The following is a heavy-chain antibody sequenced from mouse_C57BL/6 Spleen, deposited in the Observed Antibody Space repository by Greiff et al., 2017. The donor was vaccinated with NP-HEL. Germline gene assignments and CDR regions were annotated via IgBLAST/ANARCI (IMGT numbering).Heavy chain of an antibody. V-gene: IGHV3-6*01. CDR3: ARDRGGNYYYGSSYPFDY. CDR2: ISYDGSN. D-gene: IGHD1-1*01. J-gene: IGHJ2*01. Sequence: EVKLMESGPGLVKPSQSLSLTCSVTGYSITSGYYWNWIRQFPGNKLEWMGYISYDGSNNYNPSLKNRISITRDTSKNQFFLKLNSVTTEDTATYYCARDRGGNYYYGSSYPFDYWGQGTTLTVSS. CDR1: GYSITSGYY.